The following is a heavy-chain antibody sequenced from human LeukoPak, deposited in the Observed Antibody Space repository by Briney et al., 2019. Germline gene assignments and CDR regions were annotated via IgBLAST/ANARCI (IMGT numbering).Heavy chain of an antibody. D-gene: IGHD6-13*01. CDR1: GDSISSYY. Sequence: SETLSLTCTVSGDSISSYYWSWIRQPPGKGLEWIGDIYHSGSSNYNASLKSRVTISVDTSKNQFSLRLTSVTAADTAVYYCARTNLKPAGTYWYYYGTDVWGQGTTVTVSS. J-gene: IGHJ6*02. V-gene: IGHV4-59*01. CDR3: ARTNLKPAGTYWYYYGTDV. CDR2: IYHSGSS.